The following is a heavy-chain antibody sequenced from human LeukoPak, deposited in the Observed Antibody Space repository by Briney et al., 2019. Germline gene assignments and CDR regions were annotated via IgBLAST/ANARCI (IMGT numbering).Heavy chain of an antibody. V-gene: IGHV6-1*01. J-gene: IGHJ5*02. CDR3: ARGSRGAAADGINWFDP. D-gene: IGHD6-13*01. CDR1: GDSVSSNRVA. Sequence: SQTLSLTCAISGDSVSSNRVAWNWIRQSPSRGPEWLGRTYYRSKWYFNYAPSVKTRITINPDTSKNQFSLQLKSVTPDDTAVYYCARGSRGAAADGINWFDPWGQGTLVTVSS. CDR2: TYYRSKWYF.